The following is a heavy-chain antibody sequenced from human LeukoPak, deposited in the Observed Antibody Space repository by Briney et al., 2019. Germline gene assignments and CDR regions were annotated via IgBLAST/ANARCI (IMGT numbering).Heavy chain of an antibody. Sequence: PSETLSLTCAVYGGSFSGYYWSWIRQPPGKGLEWIGEINHSGSTNYNPSLKSRVTISVDTSKNQFSLKLSSVTAADTAVYYCARAPYYDFWSGFLGSNWFDPWGQGTLVTVSS. D-gene: IGHD3-3*01. J-gene: IGHJ5*02. CDR1: GGSFSGYY. V-gene: IGHV4-34*01. CDR2: INHSGST. CDR3: ARAPYYDFWSGFLGSNWFDP.